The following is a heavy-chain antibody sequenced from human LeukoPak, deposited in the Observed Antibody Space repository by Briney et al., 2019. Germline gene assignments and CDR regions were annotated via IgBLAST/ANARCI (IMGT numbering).Heavy chain of an antibody. CDR1: GIIFSNYN. D-gene: IGHD4-17*01. J-gene: IGHJ3*02. V-gene: IGHV3-48*01. CDR2: ISSSSGTI. Sequence: GGSLRLSCEASGIIFSNYNMNWVRQAPGKGLEWISYISSSSGTIYYADSVKGRFTISRDNARDSLYLQMNSLRAEDTAVYYCARGTTSTQYAFDIWGQGTMVTVSS. CDR3: ARGTTSTQYAFDI.